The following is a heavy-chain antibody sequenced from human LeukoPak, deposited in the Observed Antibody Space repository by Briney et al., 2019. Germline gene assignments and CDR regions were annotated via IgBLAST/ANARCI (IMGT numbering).Heavy chain of an antibody. CDR3: ARSSGGTYYFDY. D-gene: IGHD3-10*01. Sequence: GGSLRLSCAASGFTFSSYAMSWVRQAPGKGLEWVSSISSSSSYIYYADSVKGRFTISRDNAKNSLYLQMNSLRAEDTAVYYCARSSGGTYYFDYWGQGTLVTVSS. CDR2: ISSSSSYI. J-gene: IGHJ4*02. V-gene: IGHV3-21*01. CDR1: GFTFSSYA.